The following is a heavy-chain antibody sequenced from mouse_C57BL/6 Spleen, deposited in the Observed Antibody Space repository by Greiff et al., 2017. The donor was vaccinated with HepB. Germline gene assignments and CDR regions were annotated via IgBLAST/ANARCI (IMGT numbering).Heavy chain of an antibody. CDR2: ISYDGSN. D-gene: IGHD2-4*01. Sequence: ESGPGLVKPSQSLSLTCSVTGYSITSGYYWNWIRQFPGNKLEWMGYISYDGSNNYNPSLKNRISITRDTSKNQFFLKLNSVTTEDTATYYCASDDSYWYFDVWGTGTTVTVSS. CDR3: ASDDSYWYFDV. J-gene: IGHJ1*03. CDR1: GYSITSGYY. V-gene: IGHV3-6*01.